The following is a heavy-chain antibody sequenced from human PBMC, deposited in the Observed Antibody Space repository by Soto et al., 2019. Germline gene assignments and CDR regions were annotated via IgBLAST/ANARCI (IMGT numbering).Heavy chain of an antibody. CDR1: GGSVSSGTYF. CDR2: IYYSGST. J-gene: IGHJ6*02. Sequence: SETLSLTCTVSGGSVSSGTYFWSWILQSPGKRLEWIAYIYYSGSTNYNPSLKSRATISLDTSKSQVSLTLTSVTDADAAVYYCARSPNYYYYGFDVWGQGTTVTVSS. CDR3: ARSPNYYYYGFDV. V-gene: IGHV4-61*01. D-gene: IGHD3-10*01.